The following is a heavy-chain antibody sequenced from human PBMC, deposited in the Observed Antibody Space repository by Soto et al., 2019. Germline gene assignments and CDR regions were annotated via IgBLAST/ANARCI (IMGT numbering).Heavy chain of an antibody. Sequence: PSETLSLTCAVYGGSFSGYYWDWIRQSPGKGLEWIGEINHNGSTKYNLSLKSRATISVDTSKNQFSLKVSSVTAADTAVYYCARRIVVVTAHDYWGQGTLVTVSS. CDR3: ARRIVVVTAHDY. J-gene: IGHJ4*02. CDR1: GGSFSGYY. CDR2: INHNGST. V-gene: IGHV4-34*01. D-gene: IGHD2-21*02.